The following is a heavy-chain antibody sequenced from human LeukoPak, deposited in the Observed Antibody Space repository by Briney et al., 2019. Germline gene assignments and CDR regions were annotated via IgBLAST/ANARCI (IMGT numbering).Heavy chain of an antibody. CDR2: SNPNSGGT. CDR1: GYTFTVYY. CDR3: ARDRGFAVVVAATFTFDY. J-gene: IGHJ4*02. D-gene: IGHD2-15*01. V-gene: IGHV1-2*02. Sequence: ASVKVSCKATGYTFTVYYMHWLRQAPRQGLGWRGWSNPNSGGTNYAQKFQGRVTMTRDTSISTAYLELSRVRSDDTAVYYCARDRGFAVVVAATFTFDYWGQGTLVSVSS.